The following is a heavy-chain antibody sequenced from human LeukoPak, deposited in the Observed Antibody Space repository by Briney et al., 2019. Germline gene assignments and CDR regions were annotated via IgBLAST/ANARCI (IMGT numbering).Heavy chain of an antibody. J-gene: IGHJ4*02. V-gene: IGHV1-69*05. CDR1: GGTFSSYA. CDR3: ARDPSSAGSWTIPIQFDT. CDR2: VIPIFGAA. D-gene: IGHD6-19*01. Sequence: SVKVSCKASGGTFSSYAISSVRQSPGHGLEWLGGVIPIFGAANYAQKFQGRVTITTDESTPTAYLALSSLRSEAPAGYYCARDPSSAGSWTIPIQFDTWGQRTPVTASS.